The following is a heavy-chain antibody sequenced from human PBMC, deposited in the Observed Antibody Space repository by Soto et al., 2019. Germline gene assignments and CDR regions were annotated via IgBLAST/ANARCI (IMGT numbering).Heavy chain of an antibody. CDR1: GGSISNNFYY. D-gene: IGHD3-16*01. J-gene: IGHJ6*02. Sequence: SETLSLTCSVSGGSISNNFYYWTWIRQPPGKDLEWLGYISNSGNTAYNPSLNSRGTISVDKPKNQFSPKLSSVTAADTAVYYRPKTFASSLGKYGIALWGQGNT. CDR2: ISNSGNT. V-gene: IGHV4-61*05. CDR3: PKTFASSLGKYGIAL.